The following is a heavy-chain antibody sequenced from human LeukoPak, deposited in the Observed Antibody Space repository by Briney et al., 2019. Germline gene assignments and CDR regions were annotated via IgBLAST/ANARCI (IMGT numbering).Heavy chain of an antibody. J-gene: IGHJ4*02. Sequence: PGGSLRLSCAPSGFTFSRYAMSWVRQAPGMGLEWLSAISGSGGNTYYADSVKGRFTISRDNSQNTLSLQMNSLRAEDTAVYFCAKAGYRGSSVNYFDYWGQGTLVTVSS. CDR1: GFTFSRYA. CDR2: ISGSGGNT. CDR3: AKAGYRGSSVNYFDY. V-gene: IGHV3-23*01. D-gene: IGHD6-6*01.